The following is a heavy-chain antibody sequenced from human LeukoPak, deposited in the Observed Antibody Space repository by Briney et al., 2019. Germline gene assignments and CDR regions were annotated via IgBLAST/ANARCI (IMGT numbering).Heavy chain of an antibody. CDR1: GYTFTSYG. CDR2: ISAYNGNT. V-gene: IGHV1-18*01. Sequence: ASVKVSCKASGYTFTSYGISWVRQAPGQGLEWMGWISAYNGNTNYAQKLQGRVTMTTDTSTSTAYMELRSLRSDDTAVYYYARDHDSSGYRYFDYWGQGTLVTVSS. D-gene: IGHD3-22*01. J-gene: IGHJ4*02. CDR3: ARDHDSSGYRYFDY.